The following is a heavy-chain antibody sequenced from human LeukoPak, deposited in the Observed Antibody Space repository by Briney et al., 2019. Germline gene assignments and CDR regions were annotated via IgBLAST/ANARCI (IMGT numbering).Heavy chain of an antibody. V-gene: IGHV3-23*01. D-gene: IGHD6-19*01. CDR1: GFTFSSYG. Sequence: GGSLRLSCAASGFTFSSYGMSWVRQAPGKGLEWVSAISGSGGSTYYADSVKGRFTISRDNAKNSLYLQMNSLRAEDTAVYYCARDREDSSGWYGNYFDYWGQGTLVTVSS. CDR3: ARDREDSSGWYGNYFDY. CDR2: ISGSGGST. J-gene: IGHJ4*02.